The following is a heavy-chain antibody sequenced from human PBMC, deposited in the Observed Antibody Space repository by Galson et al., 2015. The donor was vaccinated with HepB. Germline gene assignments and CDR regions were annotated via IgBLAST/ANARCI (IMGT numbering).Heavy chain of an antibody. CDR2: INPNSGGT. Sequence: SVKVSCKASGYTFTGYYMHWVRQAPGQGLEWMGWINPNSGGTNYAQKFQGRVTMTRDTSISTAYMELSRLRSDDTAVYYCARDGEDIVVVPAAMHNWFDPWGQGTLVTVSS. J-gene: IGHJ5*02. V-gene: IGHV1-2*02. CDR3: ARDGEDIVVVPAAMHNWFDP. CDR1: GYTFTGYY. D-gene: IGHD2-2*01.